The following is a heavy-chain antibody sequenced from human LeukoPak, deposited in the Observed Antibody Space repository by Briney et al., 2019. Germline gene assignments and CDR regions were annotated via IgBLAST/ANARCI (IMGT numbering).Heavy chain of an antibody. CDR2: ISWNSGSI. CDR1: GFTFDDYA. V-gene: IGHV3-9*01. D-gene: IGHD5-12*01. Sequence: GGSLRLSCAASGFTFDDYAMHWVRQAPGKGLEWVSGISWNSGSIGYADSVKGRFTISRDNAKNSLYLQMNSLRAEDTAVYYCAKEVATSPYYYYGMDVWGQGTTVTVSS. J-gene: IGHJ6*02. CDR3: AKEVATSPYYYYGMDV.